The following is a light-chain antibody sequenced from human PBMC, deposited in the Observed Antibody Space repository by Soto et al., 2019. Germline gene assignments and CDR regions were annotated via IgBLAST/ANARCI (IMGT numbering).Light chain of an antibody. Sequence: QSALTQPRSVSGSPGQSVTISCTGTSSDVGNYNYVSWYQQHPGKAPKLMIYDVNKRPSGVPDRFSGSKSGNTASLTISGLQAEDEADYYCCSYAGRHTFVFGTGTKLTVL. CDR3: CSYAGRHTFV. CDR2: DVN. V-gene: IGLV2-11*01. CDR1: SSDVGNYNY. J-gene: IGLJ1*01.